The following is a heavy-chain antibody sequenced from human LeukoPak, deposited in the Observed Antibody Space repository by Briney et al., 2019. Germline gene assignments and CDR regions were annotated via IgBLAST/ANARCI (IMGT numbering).Heavy chain of an antibody. J-gene: IGHJ3*02. CDR3: ARGAWDYGDYGGAFDI. D-gene: IGHD4-17*01. Sequence: GGSLRLSCAASGFSFDDYGMSWVRQAPGKGLERVTGINWNGGSTGYADSVKGRFTISRDNAKNSLYLQMNSLRAEDTALYHCARGAWDYGDYGGAFDIWGQGTMVTVSS. V-gene: IGHV3-20*01. CDR1: GFSFDDYG. CDR2: INWNGGST.